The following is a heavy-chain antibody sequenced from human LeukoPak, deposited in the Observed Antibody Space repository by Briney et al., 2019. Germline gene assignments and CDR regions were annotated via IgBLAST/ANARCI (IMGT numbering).Heavy chain of an antibody. CDR3: ATAKEALSSSWYLSVDY. V-gene: IGHV3-30*03. D-gene: IGHD6-13*01. CDR1: GFTFSAYG. J-gene: IGHJ4*02. CDR2: ISYDGSYK. Sequence: GGPLRLSCAASGFTFSAYGMHWVPQAPGKGLEGVTVISYDGSYKYYADSVKGRFTISRDNSKNTLYLQMNSLRVEDTAVYYCATAKEALSSSWYLSVDYWGEGTLVTVSS.